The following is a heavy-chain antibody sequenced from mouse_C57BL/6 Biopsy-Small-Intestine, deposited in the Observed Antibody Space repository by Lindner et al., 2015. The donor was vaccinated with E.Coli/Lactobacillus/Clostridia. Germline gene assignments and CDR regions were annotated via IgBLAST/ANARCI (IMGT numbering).Heavy chain of an antibody. CDR3: ARLAMVGAMDY. CDR1: GYAFSSYW. CDR2: IYPGDGDT. V-gene: IGHV1-80*01. Sequence: VQLQESGAELVKPGASVKISCKASGYAFSSYWMNWVKQRPGKGLEWIGQIYPGDGDTNYNGKFKGKATLTADKSSSTAYMQLSSLTSEDSAVYFCARLAMVGAMDYWGQGTSVTVSS. D-gene: IGHD2-2*01. J-gene: IGHJ4*01.